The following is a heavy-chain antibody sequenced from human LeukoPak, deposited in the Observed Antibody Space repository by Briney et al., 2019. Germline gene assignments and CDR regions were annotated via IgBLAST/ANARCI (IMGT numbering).Heavy chain of an antibody. CDR2: IKQDGTEK. J-gene: IGHJ4*02. Sequence: GGCLRLSCAASGFTFSTYWMSWVRQAPGKGLEWVANIKQDGTEKYYVDSVKGRFTLSRDNAKNSLYLQMNSLRAEDTAMYYCARDSAGNDYWGQGTLVTVSS. V-gene: IGHV3-7*01. CDR1: GFTFSTYW. CDR3: ARDSAGNDY. D-gene: IGHD6-13*01.